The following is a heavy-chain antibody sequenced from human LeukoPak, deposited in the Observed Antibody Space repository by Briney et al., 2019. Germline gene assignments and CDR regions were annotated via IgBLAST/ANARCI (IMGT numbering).Heavy chain of an antibody. J-gene: IGHJ5*02. Sequence: GASVKVSCKASGYTFTSYYMHWVRQAPGQGLEWMGIINPSGGSTSYAQKFQGRVTMTRDTSTSTVYMELSSLRSEDTAVYYCARIPFDWLSSQNWFDPWGQGTLVTVSS. CDR2: INPSGGST. D-gene: IGHD3-9*01. CDR1: GYTFTSYY. V-gene: IGHV1-46*01. CDR3: ARIPFDWLSSQNWFDP.